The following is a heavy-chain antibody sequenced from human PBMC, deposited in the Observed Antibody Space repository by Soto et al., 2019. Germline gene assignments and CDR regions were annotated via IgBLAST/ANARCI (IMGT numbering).Heavy chain of an antibody. CDR1: GGSISSGGYH. V-gene: IGHV4-31*03. CDR2: VFYSGST. J-gene: IGHJ3*02. Sequence: SETLSLTCTVSGGSISSGGYHCNWIRQRPGQGLEWIGCVFYSGSTYYNPSLKSRLSMSVDTSKNQFSLKLRSVTAADTAVYYCARARDSSGLAFDIWGQGTMVTVSS. D-gene: IGHD3-22*01. CDR3: ARARDSSGLAFDI.